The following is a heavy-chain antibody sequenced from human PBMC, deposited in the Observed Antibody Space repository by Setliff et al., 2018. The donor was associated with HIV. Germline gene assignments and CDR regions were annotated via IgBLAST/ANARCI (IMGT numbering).Heavy chain of an antibody. CDR1: GFNFRTYS. CDR2: IKSKTDGGTT. J-gene: IGHJ5*02. V-gene: IGHV3-15*01. CDR3: TTEDPWLRFGH. Sequence: GGSLRLSCAASGFNFRTYSMNWVRQAPGKGLEWIGRIKSKTDGGTTDYAAPVKGRFTISRDDSKTTLYLQMNSLKTEDTAVYYCTTEDPWLRFGHWGQGTLVTVSS. D-gene: IGHD5-12*01.